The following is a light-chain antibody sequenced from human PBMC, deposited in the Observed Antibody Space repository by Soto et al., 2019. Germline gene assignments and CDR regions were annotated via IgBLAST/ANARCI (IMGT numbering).Light chain of an antibody. Sequence: EIVLTQSPATLSLSPGETATLSCRASQSVSSYFAWYQQKPGQAPRLLIYDASNRDTGIPAGFSGSGSGTDFTLTISSLEPEDFAVYYCQQRSSWRPTFGGGTKVEIK. J-gene: IGKJ4*01. CDR2: DAS. V-gene: IGKV3-11*01. CDR3: QQRSSWRPT. CDR1: QSVSSY.